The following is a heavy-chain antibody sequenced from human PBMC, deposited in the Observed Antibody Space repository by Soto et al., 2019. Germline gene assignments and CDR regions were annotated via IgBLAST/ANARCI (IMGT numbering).Heavy chain of an antibody. J-gene: IGHJ4*02. D-gene: IGHD2-15*01. CDR2: INTSNDNK. CDR1: GYTFTSYA. CDR3: ARDPGAASFDF. Sequence: ASVKVSCKGSGYTFTSYAMHWVRQAPGEGLEWVGWINTSNDNKLYAQKLQGRLTLTTDTSPSTAYMDLTTLRSDDTAVYFCARDPGAASFDFWAQGTLVTVSS. V-gene: IGHV1-18*01.